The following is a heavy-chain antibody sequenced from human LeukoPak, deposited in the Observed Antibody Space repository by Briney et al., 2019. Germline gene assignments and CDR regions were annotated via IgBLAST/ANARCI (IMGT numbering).Heavy chain of an antibody. V-gene: IGHV3-48*03. D-gene: IGHD2-21*01. CDR1: GFPLSNFE. Sequence: GGSLRLSCAASGFPLSNFEMNWVRQAPGKGLEWISYISNSAYTINYADSVKGRFTISRDNAKNSLYLQMNSLRAEDTAVYYCAREADCGTLSCSPGDLDLWGQGTLVAVSS. CDR2: ISNSAYTI. CDR3: AREADCGTLSCSPGDLDL. J-gene: IGHJ1*01.